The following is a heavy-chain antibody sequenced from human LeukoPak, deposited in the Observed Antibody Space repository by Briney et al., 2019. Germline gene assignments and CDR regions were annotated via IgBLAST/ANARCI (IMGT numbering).Heavy chain of an antibody. CDR2: INPNSGGT. CDR1: GYTFTGYY. CDR3: ARGGSWYRTYFDY. V-gene: IGHV1-2*02. D-gene: IGHD6-13*01. J-gene: IGHJ4*02. Sequence: ASVKVSCKASGYTFTGYYMHWVRQAPGQGLEWMGWINPNSGGTNYAQKFQGRVTMTTDTSTSTAYMELRSLRSDDTAVYYCARGGSWYRTYFDYWGQGTLVTVSS.